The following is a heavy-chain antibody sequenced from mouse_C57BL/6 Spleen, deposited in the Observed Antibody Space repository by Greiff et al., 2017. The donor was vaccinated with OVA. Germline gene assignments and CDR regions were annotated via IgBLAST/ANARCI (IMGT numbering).Heavy chain of an antibody. CDR3: AKQRFYDGYDYYAMDY. Sequence: VQVVESGPGLVAPSQSLSITCTVSGFSLTSYGVDWVRQPPGKGLEWLGVIWGGGSTNYNSALMSRLSISKDNSKSQVFLKMNSLQTDDTAMYYCAKQRFYDGYDYYAMDYWGQGTSVTVSS. CDR1: GFSLTSYG. J-gene: IGHJ4*01. CDR2: IWGGGST. V-gene: IGHV2-9*01. D-gene: IGHD2-3*01.